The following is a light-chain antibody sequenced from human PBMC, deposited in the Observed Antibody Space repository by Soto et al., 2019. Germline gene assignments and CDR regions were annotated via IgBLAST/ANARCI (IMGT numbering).Light chain of an antibody. CDR3: QQYGGSPRT. Sequence: EIVLTQSPGTLSLSPGERATLSCRASQSVSSSYLAWYQQKPGQAPRLLIYGASNRATGIPDRFSSSGSGTDFTLTISRLEPEDFAVYYCQQYGGSPRTFGQGTKVQIK. CDR2: GAS. J-gene: IGKJ1*01. V-gene: IGKV3-20*01. CDR1: QSVSSSY.